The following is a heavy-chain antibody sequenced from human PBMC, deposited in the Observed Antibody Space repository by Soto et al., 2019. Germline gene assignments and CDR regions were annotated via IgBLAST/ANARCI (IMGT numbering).Heavy chain of an antibody. CDR1: GYTFTSYA. Sequence: QVQLVQSGSELKKPGASVKVSCKASGYTFTSYAMNWVRQAPGQGLEWMGWINTNTGNPTYAQGFTGRIVFSLDTSVSTGYLQICSLKAEDTAVYYCARDHCSSTSCYRYYYYGMDVWGQGTTVTVSS. D-gene: IGHD2-2*01. CDR3: ARDHCSSTSCYRYYYYGMDV. J-gene: IGHJ6*02. V-gene: IGHV7-4-1*01. CDR2: INTNTGNP.